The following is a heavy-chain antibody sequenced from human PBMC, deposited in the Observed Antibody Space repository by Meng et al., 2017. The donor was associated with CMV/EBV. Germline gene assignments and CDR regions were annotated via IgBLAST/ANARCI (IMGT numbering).Heavy chain of an antibody. CDR1: GFTFSSYE. D-gene: IGHD3-9*01. Sequence: GGSLRLSCAASGFTFSSYEMNWVRQAPGKGLEWVSYISSSGSTIYYADSVKGRFTISRDNAKNSLYLQMNSLRAEDTAVYYCARALEPHWFLTHRRRPNWFDPWGQGTLVTVSS. CDR2: ISSSGSTI. V-gene: IGHV3-48*03. CDR3: ARALEPHWFLTHRRRPNWFDP. J-gene: IGHJ5*02.